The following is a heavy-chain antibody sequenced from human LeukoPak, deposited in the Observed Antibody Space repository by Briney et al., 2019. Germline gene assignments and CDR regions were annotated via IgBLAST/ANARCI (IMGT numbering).Heavy chain of an antibody. Sequence: PSETLSLTCTVSGVSISSYYWSWIRQPPGKGLEWIGYIYYSGSTNYNPSLKSRATISVDTSKNQFSLKLSSVTAADTAVYYCARGVVVVFRDKYYFDSWGQGTLVTVSS. V-gene: IGHV4-59*01. D-gene: IGHD2-15*01. J-gene: IGHJ4*02. CDR3: ARGVVVVFRDKYYFDS. CDR2: IYYSGST. CDR1: GVSISSYY.